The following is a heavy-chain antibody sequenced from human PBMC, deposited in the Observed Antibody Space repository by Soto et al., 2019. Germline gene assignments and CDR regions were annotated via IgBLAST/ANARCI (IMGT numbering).Heavy chain of an antibody. CDR1: GYTFTSYY. D-gene: IGHD7-27*01. V-gene: IGHV1-46*01. CDR2: LNPSGGST. CDR3: ARDGIRWGYYYYHVMDL. J-gene: IGHJ6*02. Sequence: ASVKPSCKASGYTFTSYYMHWVRQAPGQGLEWMGILNPSGGSTSYAQKFQGRVTMTRDTSTSTVYMELRSLRSEDTAGYYCARDGIRWGYYYYHVMDLWGQGSTVILS.